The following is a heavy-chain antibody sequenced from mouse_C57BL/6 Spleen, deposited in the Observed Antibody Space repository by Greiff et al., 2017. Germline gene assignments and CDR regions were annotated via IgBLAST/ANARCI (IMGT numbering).Heavy chain of an antibody. V-gene: IGHV1-69*01. Sequence: QVQLQQPGAELVMPGASVKLSCKASGYTFTSYWMHWVKQRPGQGLEWIGEIDPSDSYTNYNQKFKGKSTLTVDKSSSTAYMQLSSLTSEDSAVYYCARNLGHAMDYWGQGTSVTVSS. CDR2: IDPSDSYT. CDR3: ARNLGHAMDY. J-gene: IGHJ4*01. CDR1: GYTFTSYW.